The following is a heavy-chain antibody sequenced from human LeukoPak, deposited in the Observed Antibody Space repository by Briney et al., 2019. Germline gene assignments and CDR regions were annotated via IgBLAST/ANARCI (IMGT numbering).Heavy chain of an antibody. Sequence: SETLSLTCTVSRGSVSSGGFRWGWIRHHPGKGLEWIGYIYSSGNTYYNPSLKSRVTISLDTSKNQFSLRLSSVTAADTAVYYCATRKLSTYYFDYWGQGTLVTVSS. CDR2: IYSSGNT. J-gene: IGHJ4*02. D-gene: IGHD2/OR15-2a*01. V-gene: IGHV4-31*03. CDR3: ATRKLSTYYFDY. CDR1: RGSVSSGGFR.